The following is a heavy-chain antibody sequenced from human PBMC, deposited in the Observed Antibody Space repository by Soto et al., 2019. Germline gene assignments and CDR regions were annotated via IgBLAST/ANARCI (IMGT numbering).Heavy chain of an antibody. Sequence: QVHLVDSGGGVVQPGRSLRLSCAASGFTFSNYAMHWVRQAPGKGLEWVALLSFDGSNEYYAYSVKGRFTISRDNTNNMLFLQMNSLRPEDTAVYYCAKDPGVGYCSGGSCYVPDFWGQGTLVTVSS. V-gene: IGHV3-30-3*01. D-gene: IGHD2-15*01. CDR3: AKDPGVGYCSGGSCYVPDF. J-gene: IGHJ4*02. CDR2: LSFDGSNE. CDR1: GFTFSNYA.